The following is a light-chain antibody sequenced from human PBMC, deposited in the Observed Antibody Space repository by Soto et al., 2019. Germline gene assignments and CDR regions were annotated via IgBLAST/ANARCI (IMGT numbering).Light chain of an antibody. CDR1: QNINNY. J-gene: IGKJ1*01. CDR2: AAS. V-gene: IGKV1-39*01. CDR3: KQSYSTPRT. Sequence: DIQMTQSPSSLSASVGDRVTITCRASQNINNYLSWYQQRPGKAPKLLIYAASSLQSGVPSRFSGSGSGTDFNLTISSLKPEDFATYYCKQSYSTPRTFGQGTKVDIK.